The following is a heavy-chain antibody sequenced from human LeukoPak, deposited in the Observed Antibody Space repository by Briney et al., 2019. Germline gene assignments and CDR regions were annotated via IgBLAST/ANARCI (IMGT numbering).Heavy chain of an antibody. V-gene: IGHV1-46*01. CDR3: ARDGSISILWW. CDR2: INSSGGST. CDR1: GYTFTNYY. D-gene: IGHD2-21*01. Sequence: GASVKVSCKASGYTFTNYYMHWVRQAPGQGLEWMGIINSSGGSTNYAQKFQGRVTMTRDTSTSTVYMELSSLRSEDTAVYYCARDGSISILWWWGQGTLVTVSS. J-gene: IGHJ1*01.